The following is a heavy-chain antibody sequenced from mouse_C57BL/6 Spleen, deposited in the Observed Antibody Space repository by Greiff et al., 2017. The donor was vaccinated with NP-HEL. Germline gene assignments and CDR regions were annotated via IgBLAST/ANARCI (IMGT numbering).Heavy chain of an antibody. D-gene: IGHD2-2*01. CDR1: GYAFSSSW. J-gene: IGHJ4*01. V-gene: IGHV1-82*01. CDR3: AREGVYGYDRVYYYAMDY. CDR2: IYPGDGDT. Sequence: QVQLQQSGPELVKPGASVKISCKASGYAFSSSWMNWVKQRPGKGLEWTGRIYPGDGDTNYNGKFKGKATLTADKSSSTAYMQLNSLTSEDSAVYFCAREGVYGYDRVYYYAMDYWGQGTSVTVSS.